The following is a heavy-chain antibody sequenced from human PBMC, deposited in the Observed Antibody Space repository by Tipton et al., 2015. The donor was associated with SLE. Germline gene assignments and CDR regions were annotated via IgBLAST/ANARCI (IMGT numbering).Heavy chain of an antibody. CDR2: INHSGST. CDR1: GGSFSGYY. V-gene: IGHV4-34*01. D-gene: IGHD2-8*02. J-gene: IGHJ3*02. CDR3: ARQGTGAPDAFDI. Sequence: TLSLTCAVYGGSFSGYYWSWIRQPPGKGLEWIGEINHSGSTNYNPSLKSRVTISVDTSKNQFSLKLSSVTAADTAVYYCARQGTGAPDAFDIWGQGTMVTVSS.